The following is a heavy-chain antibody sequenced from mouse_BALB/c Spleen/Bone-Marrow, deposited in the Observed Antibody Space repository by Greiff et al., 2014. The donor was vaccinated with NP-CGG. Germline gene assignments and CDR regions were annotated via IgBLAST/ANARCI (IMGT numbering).Heavy chain of an antibody. CDR3: ASYYYGSAWFAY. J-gene: IGHJ3*01. CDR1: GFNIKDTY. CDR2: IDPANGNT. D-gene: IGHD1-1*01. V-gene: IGHV14-3*02. Sequence: VHVKQSGAELVKPGASVKLSCTASGFNIKDTYIHWVKQRPEQGLEWIGRIDPANGNTKYDPKFQGKATITADTSSNTAYLQLSSLTSEDTAVYYCASYYYGSAWFAYWGQGTLVTVSA.